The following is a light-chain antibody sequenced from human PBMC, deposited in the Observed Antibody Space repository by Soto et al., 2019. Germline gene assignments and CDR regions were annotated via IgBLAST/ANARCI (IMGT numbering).Light chain of an antibody. J-gene: IGLJ2*01. Sequence: SYELTQPPSVSVSPGQTARITCSGHALPRQYTYWYRQKPGQAPVLLIFKDSERPSGIPERFSGSSSGTIVTLTITGVQAEDEADYYCQSADSSNSYAVFGGGTKLTVL. CDR1: ALPRQY. V-gene: IGLV3-25*03. CDR3: QSADSSNSYAV. CDR2: KDS.